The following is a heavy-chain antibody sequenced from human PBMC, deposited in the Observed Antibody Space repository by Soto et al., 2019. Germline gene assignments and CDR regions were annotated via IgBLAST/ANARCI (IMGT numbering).Heavy chain of an antibody. CDR3: ARAQQQGPDDYYYGMDV. V-gene: IGHV4-31*03. CDR1: GGSISSGGYY. J-gene: IGHJ6*02. Sequence: SETLSLTCTVSGGSISSGGYYWSWIRQHPGKGLEWIGYIYYSGSTYYNPSLKSRVTISVDTSKNQFSLKLSSVTAADTAEYYCARAQQQGPDDYYYGMDVWGQGTTVTVSS. D-gene: IGHD6-13*01. CDR2: IYYSGST.